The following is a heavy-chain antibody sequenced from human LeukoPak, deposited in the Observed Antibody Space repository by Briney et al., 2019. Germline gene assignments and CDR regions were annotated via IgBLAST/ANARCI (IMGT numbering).Heavy chain of an antibody. CDR2: IWYDGSNK. V-gene: IGHV3-33*01. Sequence: GRSLRLSCTASGFTFSRYGMHWVRQAAGKGLEWVAAIWYDGSNKHYADSVEGRFTISRDNSKNTVYLQMSSLRAEDTALYYCARGGDYSGYDYWGQGTLVTVSS. CDR1: GFTFSRYG. D-gene: IGHD1-26*01. CDR3: ARGGDYSGYDY. J-gene: IGHJ4*02.